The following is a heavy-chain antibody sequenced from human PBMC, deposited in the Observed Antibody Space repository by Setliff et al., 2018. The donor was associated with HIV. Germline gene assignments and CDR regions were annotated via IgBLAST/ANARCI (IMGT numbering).Heavy chain of an antibody. Sequence: LSLTCAVYGAPFNGYYWAWIRQSPAKGLEWIGEIYHSGIVNYNPSLQSRVTISTDTSKNQFSLRLNSVTVADTAVYYCARVRLRVPPSIFDYWGMGSLVTVSS. CDR3: ARVRLRVPPSIFDY. CDR2: IYHSGIV. V-gene: IGHV4-34*01. D-gene: IGHD2-2*01. CDR1: GAPFNGYY. J-gene: IGHJ4*02.